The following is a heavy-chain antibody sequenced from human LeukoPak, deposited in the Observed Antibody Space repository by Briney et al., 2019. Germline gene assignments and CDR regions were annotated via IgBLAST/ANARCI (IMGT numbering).Heavy chain of an antibody. CDR2: INHSGST. V-gene: IGHV4-34*01. CDR3: ASGPGMDV. CDR1: GGSFSCYY. J-gene: IGHJ6*02. Sequence: SETLSLTCSVYGGSFSCYYWSWIRQPPGKGLEWIGEINHSGSTNYNPSLKSRVTISVDTSKNQFSLKLSSVTAADTAVYSCASGPGMDVWGQGTTVTVSS.